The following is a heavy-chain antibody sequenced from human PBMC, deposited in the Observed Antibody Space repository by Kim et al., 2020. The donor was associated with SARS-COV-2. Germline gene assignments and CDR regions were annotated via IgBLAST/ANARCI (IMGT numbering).Heavy chain of an antibody. CDR2: IYYSGST. CDR3: AVTDYYGSGSYY. CDR1: GGSISSGGYY. Sequence: SETLSLTCTVSGGSISSGGYYWSWIRQHPGKGLEWIGYIYYSGSTYYNPSLKSRVTISVDTSKNQFSLKLSSVTAADTAVYYCAVTDYYGSGSYYWGQGTLVTVSS. V-gene: IGHV4-31*03. J-gene: IGHJ4*02. D-gene: IGHD3-10*01.